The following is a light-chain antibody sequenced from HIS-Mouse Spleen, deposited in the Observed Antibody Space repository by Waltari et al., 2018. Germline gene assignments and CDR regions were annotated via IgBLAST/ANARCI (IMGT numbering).Light chain of an antibody. V-gene: IGKV3-15*01. CDR2: GAS. CDR3: QQYNNWPLT. CDR1: QSVSSN. Sequence: EIVMTQSPATLTVSLGERATLSRRASQSVSSNLAWYQQKPGQAPRLLIYGASTRATGIPARFSGSESGTEFTLTISIMQSEDFAVYYCQQYNNWPLTFGGGTKVEIK. J-gene: IGKJ4*01.